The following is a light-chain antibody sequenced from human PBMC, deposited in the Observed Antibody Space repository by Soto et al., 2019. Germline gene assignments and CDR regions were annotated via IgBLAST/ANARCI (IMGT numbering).Light chain of an antibody. J-gene: IGLJ1*01. Sequence: QSALTQPASVSGSPGQSITISCTGTSSDVGGYNYVSWYQQHPGKAPKLIIYDVDNRPSGISSRFSGSKSGNTASLTISGLQAEDEADYYCSSFSYRSTPKYGFGTGTKLTVL. CDR2: DVD. V-gene: IGLV2-14*01. CDR1: SSDVGGYNY. CDR3: SSFSYRSTPKYG.